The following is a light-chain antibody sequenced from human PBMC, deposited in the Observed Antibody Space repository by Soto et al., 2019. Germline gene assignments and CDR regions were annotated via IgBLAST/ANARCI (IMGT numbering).Light chain of an antibody. CDR3: SSYAGSKNFIL. V-gene: IGLV2-8*01. J-gene: IGLJ2*01. CDR2: EVN. Sequence: QSALTQPPSASGSPGQSVTISCTGTTSDVGGYNYVSWYQLHPDKVPKLIIYEVNKRPSGVPDRFSGSKSGSTASLTVSGLQAEDEADYFCSSYAGSKNFILFGGETKLTVL. CDR1: TSDVGGYNY.